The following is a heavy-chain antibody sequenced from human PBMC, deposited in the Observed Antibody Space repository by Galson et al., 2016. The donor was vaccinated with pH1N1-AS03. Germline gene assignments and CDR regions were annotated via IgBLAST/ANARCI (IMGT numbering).Heavy chain of an antibody. D-gene: IGHD3-22*01. J-gene: IGHJ4*02. Sequence: SVKVSCKASGYIFTGFYVHWVRQAPGQGLEWMGWINPNNGVTNYAQKFQAWVTMTGDTSISTAYMELSSLTSEDTAVYYCALTNYYDNVGYYDYWGQGTLVTVSS. CDR2: INPNNGVT. CDR1: GYIFTGFY. CDR3: ALTNYYDNVGYYDY. V-gene: IGHV1-2*04.